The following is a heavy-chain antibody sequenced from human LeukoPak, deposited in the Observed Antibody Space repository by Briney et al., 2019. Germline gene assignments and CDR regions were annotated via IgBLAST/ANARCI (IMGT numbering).Heavy chain of an antibody. J-gene: IGHJ4*02. CDR1: GFTVSSNY. CDR2: IYSGGST. D-gene: IGHD6-6*01. Sequence: GGSLRLSCAASGFTVSSNYMSWVRQAPGKGLEWVSVIYSGGSTYYADSVKGRFTMSGDNSKNTLYLQMNSLRADDTAVYYCARVAFRSSSYISGIEYWGQGTLVTVSS. V-gene: IGHV3-53*01. CDR3: ARVAFRSSSYISGIEY.